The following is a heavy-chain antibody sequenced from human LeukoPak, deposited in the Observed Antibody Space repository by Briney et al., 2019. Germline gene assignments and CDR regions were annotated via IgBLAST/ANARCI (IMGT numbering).Heavy chain of an antibody. CDR2: ISYDGSDK. V-gene: IGHV3-30*18. CDR3: AKDLYYYGSGSYFFDY. CDR1: RFTFRSYG. D-gene: IGHD3-10*01. J-gene: IGHJ4*02. Sequence: GGSLRLSCAASRFTFRSYGMHWVRQAPGKGLEWVAVISYDGSDKYYADFVKGRFTISRDNSKNTPYLQMNSLRAEDTAVYYCAKDLYYYGSGSYFFDYWGQGTLVTVSS.